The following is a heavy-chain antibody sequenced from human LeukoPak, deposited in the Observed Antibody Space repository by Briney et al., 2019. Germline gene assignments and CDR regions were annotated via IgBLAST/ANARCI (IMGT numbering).Heavy chain of an antibody. Sequence: GGSLRLSCAASGFTFSSYAMHWVRQAPGKGLEWVAVISYDGSNKYYAGSVKGRFTISRDNSKNTLYLQMNSLRAEDTAVYYCARDRAMTTVTTGLGWGIDYWGQGTLVTVSS. CDR2: ISYDGSNK. CDR1: GFTFSSYA. CDR3: ARDRAMTTVTTGLGWGIDY. D-gene: IGHD4-17*01. V-gene: IGHV3-30*04. J-gene: IGHJ4*02.